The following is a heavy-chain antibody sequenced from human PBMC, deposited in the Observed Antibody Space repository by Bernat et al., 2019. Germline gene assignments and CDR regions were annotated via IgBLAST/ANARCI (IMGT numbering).Heavy chain of an antibody. D-gene: IGHD6-6*01. CDR3: AKAEYSSSSRHFDY. V-gene: IGHV3-74*01. J-gene: IGHJ4*02. CDR2: VNSDGSST. CDR1: GLTFSSYW. Sequence: EVQLVESGGGLVQPGGSLRLSCAASGLTFSSYWMHWVRQAPGKGLVWVSRVNSDGSSTNYADSVKGRFTVSRDNAKNTLYLQMNSLRAEDTAVYYCAKAEYSSSSRHFDYWGQGTLVTVSS.